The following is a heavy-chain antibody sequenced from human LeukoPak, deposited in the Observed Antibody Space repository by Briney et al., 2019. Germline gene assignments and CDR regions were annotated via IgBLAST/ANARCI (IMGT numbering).Heavy chain of an antibody. Sequence: PGGSLSLSCSASSGFSFSSFRMSWARQAPGKGLEWVSPISSSGTYTYYADSLKGRFTISRDNAKNSLYLQMNGLRAEDTAVYYCARRYCSTTNCYAFDTWGQRTLVTVSP. D-gene: IGHD2-2*01. CDR2: ISSSGTYT. J-gene: IGHJ4*02. V-gene: IGHV3-21*01. CDR1: GFSFSSFR. CDR3: ARRYCSTTNCYAFDT.